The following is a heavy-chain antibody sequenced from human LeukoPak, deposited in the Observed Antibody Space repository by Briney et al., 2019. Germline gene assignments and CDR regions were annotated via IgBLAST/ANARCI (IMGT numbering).Heavy chain of an antibody. CDR3: AREIVGTHKSRFDP. Sequence: QPGGSLRLFCAASGFTFSGRWMSWLRQAPGKGLEWVANINQDGTDKYYVDSVKGRFTISRDNAKNSLYLQMNSLRAEDTAVYYCAREIVGTHKSRFDPWGQGTLVTVSS. CDR2: INQDGTDK. CDR1: GFTFSGRW. J-gene: IGHJ5*02. D-gene: IGHD1-26*01. V-gene: IGHV3-7*03.